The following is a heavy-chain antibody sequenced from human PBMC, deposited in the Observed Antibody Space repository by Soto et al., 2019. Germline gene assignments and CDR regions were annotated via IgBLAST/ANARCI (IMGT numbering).Heavy chain of an antibody. D-gene: IGHD6-25*01. CDR1: GDSIISDKW. Sequence: SETLSLTCAVSGDSIISDKWWSWVRQAPGKGLEWIGEIHHGGNSKYNPSLKSRVIISVDRSKNQFSLNLTSVTDADTAGYYCARGESQQQRDHWGQGTLVTVSS. CDR3: ARGESQQQRDH. V-gene: IGHV4-4*02. J-gene: IGHJ4*02. CDR2: IHHGGNS.